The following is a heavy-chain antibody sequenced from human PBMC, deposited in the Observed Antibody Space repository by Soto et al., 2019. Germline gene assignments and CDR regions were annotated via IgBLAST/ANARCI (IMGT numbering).Heavy chain of an antibody. V-gene: IGHV1-69*02. CDR1: GGTFSNYT. CDR3: ARVSEMGTVTEGFYYYMDV. J-gene: IGHJ6*03. Sequence: QVQLVQSGAEVKKPGSSVKVSCKASGGTFSNYTISWVRQAPGQGLEWMGRIIPILNIVNYAQKFQGRVTITADKSTTTAYMELSSLRSEDTAVYYCARVSEMGTVTEGFYYYMDVWGKGTTVTVSS. D-gene: IGHD4-17*01. CDR2: IIPILNIV.